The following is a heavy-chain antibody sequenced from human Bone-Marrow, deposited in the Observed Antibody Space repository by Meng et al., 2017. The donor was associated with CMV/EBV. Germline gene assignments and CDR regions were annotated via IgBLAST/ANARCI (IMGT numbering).Heavy chain of an antibody. V-gene: IGHV3-11*01. J-gene: IGHJ3*02. CDR2: ISSSGSTI. CDR3: ERETAGAFDI. CDR1: GFTFSNYW. Sequence: GESLKISCAASGFTFSNYWMHWVRQAPGKGLEWVSYISSSGSTIYYADSVKGRFSISRDNAKNPLYLQMNSLRAEATAVYYCERETAGAFDIWGQGAMVTGSS. D-gene: IGHD3-10*01.